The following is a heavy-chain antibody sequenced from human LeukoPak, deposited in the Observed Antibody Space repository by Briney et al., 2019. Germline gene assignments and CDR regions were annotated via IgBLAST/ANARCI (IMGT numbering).Heavy chain of an antibody. CDR1: GGSISSYY. CDR3: ARTIGYDILTGYSKYYFDY. D-gene: IGHD3-9*01. Sequence: SSETLSLTCTVSGGSISSYYGSWIRQPPGKGLEGIGYIYYSGSTNYNPSLKSRVTISVDTSKNQFSLKLSSVTAADTAVYYCARTIGYDILTGYSKYYFDYWGQGTLVTVSS. V-gene: IGHV4-59*08. J-gene: IGHJ4*02. CDR2: IYYSGST.